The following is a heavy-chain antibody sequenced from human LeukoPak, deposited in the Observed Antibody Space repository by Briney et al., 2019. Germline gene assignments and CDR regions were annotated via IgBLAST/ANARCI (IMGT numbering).Heavy chain of an antibody. CDR2: INSDGSST. V-gene: IGHV3-74*01. D-gene: IGHD6-13*01. J-gene: IGHJ4*02. CDR3: ARQVAAAAAFDY. CDR1: GFTFSSYW. Sequence: GGSLRLSCAASGFTFSSYWMHWVRQAPGKGLVWVSRINSDGSSTSYADSVEGRFTISRDSAKNTLYLQMNSLRAEDTAVYYCARQVAAAAAFDYWGQGTLVTVSS.